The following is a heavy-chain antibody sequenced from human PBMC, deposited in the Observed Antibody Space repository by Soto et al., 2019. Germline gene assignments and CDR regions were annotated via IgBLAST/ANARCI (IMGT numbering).Heavy chain of an antibody. D-gene: IGHD3-3*01. CDR2: IYYSGST. Sequence: PSETLSLTCTVSGGSISGYYWSWIRQTPGKGLEWIGYIYYSGSTNYNPSLKSRVTISVDTSKNQFSLKLSSVTAADTAVYYCARTHYDFWSGHLNYYYYYMDVWGKGTTVTVSS. J-gene: IGHJ6*03. CDR1: GGSISGYY. V-gene: IGHV4-59*08. CDR3: ARTHYDFWSGHLNYYYYYMDV.